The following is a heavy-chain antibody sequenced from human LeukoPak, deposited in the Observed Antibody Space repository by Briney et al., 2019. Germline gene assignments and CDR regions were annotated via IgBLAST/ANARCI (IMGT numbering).Heavy chain of an antibody. CDR2: INVYNGNT. J-gene: IGHJ4*02. D-gene: IGHD4-17*01. CDR3: ARRSTTTALSHFDY. Sequence: AASVKVSCKASGYTFSSYGISWVRQAPGQGLEWMGWINVYNGNTNYAQKVQDRVTMTTDTSTSTAFMELRSLRSDDTAVYYCARRSTTTALSHFDYWGQGTLVTVSS. CDR1: GYTFSSYG. V-gene: IGHV1-18*01.